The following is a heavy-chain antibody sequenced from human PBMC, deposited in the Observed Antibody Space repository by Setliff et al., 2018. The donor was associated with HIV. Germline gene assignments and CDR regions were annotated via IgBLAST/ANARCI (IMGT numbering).Heavy chain of an antibody. J-gene: IGHJ4*01. V-gene: IGHV3-23*01. CDR3: AKDGISGGAYPPYYFDY. CDR1: GFTFSTYA. CDR2: ISGSGGST. D-gene: IGHD2-15*01. Sequence: GGSLRLSCAASGFTFSTYAMSWVRQAPGKGLEWVSVISGSGGSTFYADSVKGRFTISRDNSKNTLYLLMNGLRVEDTAVYYCAKDGISGGAYPPYYFDYWGHGTLVTVSS.